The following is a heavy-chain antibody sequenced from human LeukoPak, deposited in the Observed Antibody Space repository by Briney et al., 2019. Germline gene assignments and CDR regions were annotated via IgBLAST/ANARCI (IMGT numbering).Heavy chain of an antibody. J-gene: IGHJ4*02. V-gene: IGHV4-59*01. Sequence: SETLSLTCTVSGGSISSYYWSWIRQPPGKGLEWIGYIYYSGSTNYNPSLKSRVTISVDTSKNQFSLKLSSVTAADTAVYYCARGGVAGTIIDYWGQGTLVTVSS. CDR2: IYYSGST. CDR1: GGSISSYY. CDR3: ARGGVAGTIIDY. D-gene: IGHD6-19*01.